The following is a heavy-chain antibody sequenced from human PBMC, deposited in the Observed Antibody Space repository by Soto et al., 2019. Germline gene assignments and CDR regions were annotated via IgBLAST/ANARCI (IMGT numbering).Heavy chain of an antibody. CDR2: ISAYNGNT. J-gene: IGHJ4*02. D-gene: IGHD3-3*01. CDR1: GYTFTSYG. CDR3: ARRGTTYYDFWSGSHTPSHGNYFDY. Sequence: VKVSCKASGYTFTSYGISWVRQAPGQGLEWMGWISAYNGNTNYAQKLQGRVTMTTDTSTSTAYMELRSLRSDDTAVYYCARRGTTYYDFWSGSHTPSHGNYFDYWGQGTLVTVSS. V-gene: IGHV1-18*01.